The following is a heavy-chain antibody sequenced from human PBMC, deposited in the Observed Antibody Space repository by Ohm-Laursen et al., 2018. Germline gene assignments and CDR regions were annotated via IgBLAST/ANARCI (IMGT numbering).Heavy chain of an antibody. CDR2: ISFSGSHT. CDR1: GLTLKSYS. Sequence: SLRLSCAASGLTLKSYSMNWVRQAPGKGLEWVSSISFSGSHTYYADSVKGRFTISRDNAKTTLYLQMNSLRAEDTAVYYCARDAPNYKTISGVVTALGMDVWGQGTTVTVSS. V-gene: IGHV3-21*01. J-gene: IGHJ6*02. CDR3: ARDAPNYKTISGVVTALGMDV. D-gene: IGHD3-3*01.